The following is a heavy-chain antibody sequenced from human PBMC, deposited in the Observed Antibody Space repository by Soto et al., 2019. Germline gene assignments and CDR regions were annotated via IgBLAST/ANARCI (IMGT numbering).Heavy chain of an antibody. Sequence: QVQLQQWGAGLLKPSETLSLTCAVYGGSFSAYYWSWIRQPPGKGLEWIWEINHSGSTNYNPSLKSRVTISVDTSKNQVSRKLSSVTAADTAVYYCARSVAGTDYWGQGTLVTVSS. D-gene: IGHD6-19*01. CDR1: GGSFSAYY. CDR2: INHSGST. CDR3: ARSVAGTDY. V-gene: IGHV4-34*01. J-gene: IGHJ4*02.